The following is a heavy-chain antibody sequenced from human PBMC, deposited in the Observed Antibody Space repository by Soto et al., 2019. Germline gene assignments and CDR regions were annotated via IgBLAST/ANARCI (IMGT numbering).Heavy chain of an antibody. CDR1: GFMFSSYA. D-gene: IGHD1-26*01. J-gene: IGHJ4*02. Sequence: QVQLVESGGGVVQPGRSLRLSCAASGFMFSSYAMHWVRQAPGKGLEWVAVKTYDGSNKYYADSVKGRFTISRDNSKNTLYLQMTGLEAEEPAVFYGARAGGLVVDNWGQGTRATVSS. CDR2: KTYDGSNK. CDR3: ARAGGLVVDN. V-gene: IGHV3-30-3*01.